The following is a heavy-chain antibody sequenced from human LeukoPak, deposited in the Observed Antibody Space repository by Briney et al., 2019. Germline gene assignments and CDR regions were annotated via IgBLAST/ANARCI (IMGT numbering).Heavy chain of an antibody. Sequence: PGGSLRLSCAASGFTFSSYSMNWVRQAPGKGLEWVSSISSSSSYIYYADSVKGRFTISRDNAKNSLYQQMNSLRAEDTAVYYCASSLAAAGKGTFDIWGQGTMVTVSS. V-gene: IGHV3-21*01. CDR3: ASSLAAAGKGTFDI. CDR1: GFTFSSYS. J-gene: IGHJ3*02. D-gene: IGHD6-13*01. CDR2: ISSSSSYI.